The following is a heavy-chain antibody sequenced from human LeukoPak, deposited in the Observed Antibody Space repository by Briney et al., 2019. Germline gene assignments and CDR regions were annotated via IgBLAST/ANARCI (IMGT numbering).Heavy chain of an antibody. Sequence: PSETLSLTCSVSGGSVNSYYWSWIRQPAGKGLEWIGRIYVTGTTNYNPSLKSRVTMSVDTSKNQFSLKLSSVTAADTAVYYCARFPYCTNGVCFRFRNPFDYWGQGTLVTVSS. CDR3: ARFPYCTNGVCFRFRNPFDY. D-gene: IGHD2-8*01. V-gene: IGHV4-4*07. CDR2: IYVTGTT. CDR1: GGSVNSYY. J-gene: IGHJ4*02.